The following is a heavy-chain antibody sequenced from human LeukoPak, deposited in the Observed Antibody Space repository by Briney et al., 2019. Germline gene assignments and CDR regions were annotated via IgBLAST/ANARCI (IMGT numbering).Heavy chain of an antibody. CDR3: ARDVAAGRDSEFDY. CDR1: GYTFSDYY. CDR2: INPNSGGT. D-gene: IGHD2-15*01. Sequence: ASVKVSCKTSGYTFSDYYMHWVRQAPGQGLEWMGWINPNSGGTKYAQKFQGRVTMTGVTSISTAYMELSSLRSDDTAVFYCARDVAAGRDSEFDYWGQGTLVAISS. J-gene: IGHJ4*02. V-gene: IGHV1-2*02.